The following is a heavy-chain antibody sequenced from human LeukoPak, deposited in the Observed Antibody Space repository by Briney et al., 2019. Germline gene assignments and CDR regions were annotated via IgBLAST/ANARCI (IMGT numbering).Heavy chain of an antibody. J-gene: IGHJ4*02. CDR1: GFSFSGHW. CDR3: ARGPNSNWSGLDF. V-gene: IGHV3-74*01. D-gene: IGHD6-6*01. Sequence: GGSLRLSCTASGFSFSGHWKHWARQLPGKGLVWVSRISPTGSTTSYADSVKGRFTVSRDNAKNTLYLQVNNLRAEDTAVYYCARGPNSNWSGLDFWGQGTLLTVSS. CDR2: ISPTGSTT.